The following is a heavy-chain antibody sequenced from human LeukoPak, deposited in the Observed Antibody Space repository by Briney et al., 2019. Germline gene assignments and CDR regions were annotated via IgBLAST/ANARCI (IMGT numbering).Heavy chain of an antibody. CDR1: GFTFSSYS. CDR2: ISSSSSYI. CDR3: ARGQYYDSSGFDC. J-gene: IGHJ4*02. Sequence: PGGSLRLSCAASGFTFSSYSMNWVRQAPGKGLEWVSSISSSSSYIYYADSVKGRFTISRDDSKNTVYLQMNSLRVEDTAVYYCARGQYYDSSGFDCWGQGTPVTVSS. D-gene: IGHD3-22*01. V-gene: IGHV3-21*04.